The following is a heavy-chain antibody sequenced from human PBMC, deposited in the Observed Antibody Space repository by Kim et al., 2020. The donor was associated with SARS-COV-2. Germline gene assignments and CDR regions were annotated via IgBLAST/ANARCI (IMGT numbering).Heavy chain of an antibody. V-gene: IGHV4-59*08. D-gene: IGHD6-13*01. CDR3: ATIAATESV. CDR1: GGSIRTYY. CDR2: IFYRGST. J-gene: IGHJ4*02. Sequence: SETLSLTCSVSGGSIRTYYWIWMRQPPGKGLEWIGYIFYRGSTNYNPSLKSRVTISLDTSKNQSSLRLSSVTAADTAVYYCATIAATESVWGQGTPVTVSS.